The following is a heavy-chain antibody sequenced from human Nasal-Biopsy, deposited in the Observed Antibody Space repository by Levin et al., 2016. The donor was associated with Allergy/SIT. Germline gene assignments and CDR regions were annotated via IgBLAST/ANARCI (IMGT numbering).Heavy chain of an antibody. CDR2: IKEDGSEK. D-gene: IGHD7-27*01. J-gene: IGHJ4*02. V-gene: IGHV3-7*01. CDR3: ARADWGSADY. CDR1: GFTFSSSW. Sequence: GESLKISCTASGFTFSSSWMSWVRQPPGKGLEWVADIKEDGSEKYYVDSVEGRFTISRDNAKNSLYLQMNSLRAEDTAVYYCARADWGSADYWGQGTLVTVSS.